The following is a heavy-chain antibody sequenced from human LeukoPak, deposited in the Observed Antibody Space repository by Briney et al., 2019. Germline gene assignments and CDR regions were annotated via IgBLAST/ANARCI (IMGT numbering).Heavy chain of an antibody. J-gene: IGHJ4*02. CDR2: ISSSSTTI. CDR1: GFTFSSYS. D-gene: IGHD2-15*01. Sequence: GGSLRLSCAASGFTFSSYSMNWVRQALGKGLEWVSYISSSSTTIYYADSVKGRFTISRDNSKNTLYLQMNSLRAEDTAVYYCAKDGGPIVVVVAAHYYFDYWGQGTLVTVSS. V-gene: IGHV3-48*01. CDR3: AKDGGPIVVVVAAHYYFDY.